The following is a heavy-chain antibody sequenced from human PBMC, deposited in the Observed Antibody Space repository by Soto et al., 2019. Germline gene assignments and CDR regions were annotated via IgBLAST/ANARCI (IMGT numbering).Heavy chain of an antibody. CDR3: ARAGDTMVRGVIIMNYYGMDV. CDR2: IHHSGTT. D-gene: IGHD3-10*01. J-gene: IGHJ6*02. Sequence: SETQSLTCAVSGYSISSGYYWGWIRQPPGKGLEWIGNIHHSGTTYYNPSLKSRVTISIDRSKNQFSLKLSSVTAADTAVYYCARAGDTMVRGVIIMNYYGMDVWGQGTTVTVSS. V-gene: IGHV4-38-2*01. CDR1: GYSISSGYY.